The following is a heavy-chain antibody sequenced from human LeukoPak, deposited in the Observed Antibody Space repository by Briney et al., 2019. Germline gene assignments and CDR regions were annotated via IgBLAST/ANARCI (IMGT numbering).Heavy chain of an antibody. V-gene: IGHV2-5*01. Sequence: SGPTLVKPTQTLTLTCTFSGFSLSTSGVGVGWIRQPPGKALEWLALIYWNDDKRYSPSLKSRLTITKDTSKNQVVLTMTDMDPVDTATYYCAHLAYGDYGIDYWGQGTLVTVSS. CDR2: IYWNDDK. J-gene: IGHJ4*02. D-gene: IGHD4-17*01. CDR3: AHLAYGDYGIDY. CDR1: GFSLSTSGVG.